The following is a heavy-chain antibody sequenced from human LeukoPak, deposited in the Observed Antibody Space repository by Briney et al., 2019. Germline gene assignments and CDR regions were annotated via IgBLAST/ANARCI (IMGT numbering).Heavy chain of an antibody. D-gene: IGHD6-19*01. V-gene: IGHV1-24*01. CDR1: VYTLTELS. Sequence: ASVNVSCKVCVYTLTELSMHWVRQAPGKGLEWMGGFDPEDGETIYAQKFQGRVTMTEDTSTDTTYMELNSLRSEDTAVYYCATMRPAGYFDYWGQGTLVTVSS. J-gene: IGHJ4*02. CDR3: ATMRPAGYFDY. CDR2: FDPEDGET.